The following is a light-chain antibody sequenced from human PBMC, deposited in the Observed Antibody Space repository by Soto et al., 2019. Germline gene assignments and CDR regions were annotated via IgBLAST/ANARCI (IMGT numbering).Light chain of an antibody. Sequence: ETVLTQSPATLSLCPGESANLSCRASQSVSSYLAWYQQKPGQAPRLLISDASNRATGIPARFSGSGSGTDFTLTITSLEPEDFAVYYCQQRSNWPLTFGGGTKVEFK. CDR2: DAS. J-gene: IGKJ4*01. CDR3: QQRSNWPLT. CDR1: QSVSSY. V-gene: IGKV3-11*01.